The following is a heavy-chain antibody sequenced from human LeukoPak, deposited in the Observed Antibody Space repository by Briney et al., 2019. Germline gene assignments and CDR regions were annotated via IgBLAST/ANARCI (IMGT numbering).Heavy chain of an antibody. CDR1: GFTFSSYA. CDR3: AKASDYDFWSGHFDY. V-gene: IGHV3-23*01. J-gene: IGHJ4*02. Sequence: GSLRLSCAASGFTFSSYAMSWVRQAPGKGLEWVSAISGSGGSTYYADSVKGRFTISRDNSKNTLYLQMNSLRAEDTAAYYCAKASDYDFWSGHFDYWGQGTLVTVSS. CDR2: ISGSGGST. D-gene: IGHD3-3*01.